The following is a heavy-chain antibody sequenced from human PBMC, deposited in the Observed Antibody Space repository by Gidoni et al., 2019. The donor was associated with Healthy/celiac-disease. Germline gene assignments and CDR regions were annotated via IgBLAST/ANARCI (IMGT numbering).Heavy chain of an antibody. J-gene: IGHJ4*02. D-gene: IGHD1-26*01. V-gene: IGHV3-74*01. CDR2: INSDWGST. Sequence: EVQLVESGGGLVQPGGSLRLSCAASGFTFSIYWMHWVRQAPGKGLVWVSRINSDWGSTSYADSVKGRFTILRDNAKNTLYLQMNSLRAEDTAVYYCASSRIVGATTAFDYWGQGTLVTVSS. CDR3: ASSRIVGATTAFDY. CDR1: GFTFSIYW.